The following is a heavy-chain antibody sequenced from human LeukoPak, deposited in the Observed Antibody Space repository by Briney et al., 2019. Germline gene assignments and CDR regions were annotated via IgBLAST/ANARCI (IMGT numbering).Heavy chain of an antibody. CDR1: GFTFSSYW. J-gene: IGHJ4*02. V-gene: IGHV3-7*01. Sequence: GSLRLSCAAPGFTFSSYWMSWVRQAPGKGLEWVANIKQDGSEKYYVDSVKGRFTISRDNAKNSLYLQMNSLRAEDTAVYYCARILGITGRYYFDYWGQGTLVTVSS. CDR2: IKQDGSEK. D-gene: IGHD1-20*01. CDR3: ARILGITGRYYFDY.